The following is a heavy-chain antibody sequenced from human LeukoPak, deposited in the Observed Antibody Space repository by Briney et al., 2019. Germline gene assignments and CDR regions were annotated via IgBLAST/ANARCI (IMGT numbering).Heavy chain of an antibody. J-gene: IGHJ4*02. CDR2: IIPLTGVV. CDR3: ARTIRGY. V-gene: IGHV1-69*04. Sequence: SVKVSCKTSADIFSSYAINWVRQAPGQGLEWMGRIIPLTGVVNYGQKLQTRVTISADKSTSTAYMEVSSLRFEDTAVYYCARTIRGYWGQGTLVTVSS. CDR1: ADIFSSYA. D-gene: IGHD4/OR15-4a*01.